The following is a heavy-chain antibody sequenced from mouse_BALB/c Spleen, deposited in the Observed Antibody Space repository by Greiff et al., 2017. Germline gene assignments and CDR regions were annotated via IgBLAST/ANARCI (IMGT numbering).Heavy chain of an antibody. J-gene: IGHJ4*01. CDR2: INPYNDGT. CDR1: GYTFTSYV. V-gene: IGHV1-14*01. D-gene: IGHD2-4*01. Sequence: EVQLQESGPELVKPGASVKMSCKASGYTFTSYVMHWVKQKPGQGLEWIGYINPYNDGTKYNEKFKGKATLTSDKSSSTAYMELSSLTSEDSAVYYCARAYDYDVRYAMDYWGQGTSVTVSS. CDR3: ARAYDYDVRYAMDY.